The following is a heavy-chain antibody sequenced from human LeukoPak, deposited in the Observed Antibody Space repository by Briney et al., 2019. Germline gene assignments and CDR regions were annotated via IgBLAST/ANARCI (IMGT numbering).Heavy chain of an antibody. CDR1: GYTLTELS. CDR3: ATAPQRYSSGWYGDY. CDR2: FDPEDGET. V-gene: IGHV1-24*01. Sequence: ASVEVSCKVSGYTLTELSMHWVRQAPGKGLEWMGGFDPEDGETIYAQKFQGRVTMTEDTSTDTAYMELSSLRSEDTAVYYCATAPQRYSSGWYGDYWGQGTLVTVSS. J-gene: IGHJ4*02. D-gene: IGHD6-19*01.